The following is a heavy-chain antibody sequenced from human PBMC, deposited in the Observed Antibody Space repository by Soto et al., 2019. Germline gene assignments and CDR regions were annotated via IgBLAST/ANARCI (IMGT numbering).Heavy chain of an antibody. CDR1: GFTFSSYA. J-gene: IGHJ6*02. V-gene: IGHV3-23*01. CDR2: ISGSGGST. D-gene: IGHD6-6*01. Sequence: GGSLRLSCAASGFTFSSYAMSWVRQAPGKGLEWVSAISGSGGSTYYADSVKGRFTISRDNSKNTLYLQMNSLRAEDTAVYYCAKVGGIAARLDYYYGMDVWGQGTTVTVSS. CDR3: AKVGGIAARLDYYYGMDV.